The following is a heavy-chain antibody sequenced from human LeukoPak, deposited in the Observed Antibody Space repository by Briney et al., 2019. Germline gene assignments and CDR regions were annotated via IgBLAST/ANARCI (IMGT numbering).Heavy chain of an antibody. V-gene: IGHV1-24*01. CDR1: GYTLTELS. D-gene: IGHD1-26*01. CDR3: ATGLVGATDSDY. J-gene: IGHJ4*02. Sequence: ASVKVSFTVSGYTLTELSMHWVRQAPGKGLEWMGGFDPEDGETIYAQKFQGRVTMTEDTSTDTAYMELSSLRSEDTAVYYCATGLVGATDSDYWGQGTLVTVSS. CDR2: FDPEDGET.